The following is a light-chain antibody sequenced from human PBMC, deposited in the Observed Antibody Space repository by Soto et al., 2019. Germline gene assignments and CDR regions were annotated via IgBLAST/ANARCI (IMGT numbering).Light chain of an antibody. CDR3: SSYTISTTLV. J-gene: IGLJ1*01. CDR1: SSDVGDYNY. Sequence: QSVLTQPASVSGSPGQSITISCTGTSSDVGDYNYVSWYQQHPGKAPKLMIYEVSNRPSGVSTRFSGSKSGNTASLTISGLQAEDEADYYCSSYTISTTLVFGTGTKLTVL. V-gene: IGLV2-14*01. CDR2: EVS.